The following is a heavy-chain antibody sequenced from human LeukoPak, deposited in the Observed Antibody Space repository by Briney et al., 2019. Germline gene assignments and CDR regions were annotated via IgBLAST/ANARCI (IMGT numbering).Heavy chain of an antibody. D-gene: IGHD2-15*01. V-gene: IGHV4-34*01. CDR2: INHSGRT. CDR3: ASLEDCSGGSCSVAYDY. Sequence: SETLSLTCVVYGGSFSGYNWSWIRQPPGKGLEWIGEINHSGRTNYNPSLKSRVTIPVDTSKNQFSLKLSSVTAADTDVYYCASLEDCSGGSCSVAYDYWGQGTLVTVSS. CDR1: GGSFSGYN. J-gene: IGHJ4*02.